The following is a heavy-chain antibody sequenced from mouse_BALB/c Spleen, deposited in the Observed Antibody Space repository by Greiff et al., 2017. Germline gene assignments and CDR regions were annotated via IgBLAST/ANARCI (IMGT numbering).Heavy chain of an antibody. CDR1: GYSFTGYY. CDR2: INPYNGAT. Sequence: EVQLQQSGPELVKPGASVKISCKASGYSFTGYYMHWVKQSHVKSLEWIGRINPYNGATSYNQNFKDKASLTVDKSSSTAYMELHSLTSEDSAVYYCARRGLWAMDYWGQGTSVTVSS. CDR3: ARRGLWAMDY. J-gene: IGHJ4*01. V-gene: IGHV1-31*01.